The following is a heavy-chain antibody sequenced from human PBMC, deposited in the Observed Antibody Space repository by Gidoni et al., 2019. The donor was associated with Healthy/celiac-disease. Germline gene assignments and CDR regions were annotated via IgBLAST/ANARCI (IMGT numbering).Heavy chain of an antibody. CDR3: TTEYDSSGYYSTGHFDY. V-gene: IGHV3-15*07. D-gene: IGHD3-22*01. CDR2: IKSKTDGGTT. CDR1: GFTFRNAW. Sequence: EVQLVESGGGLVKPGGSLRLSCAASGFTFRNAWMNWVRQAPGKGLEWVGRIKSKTDGGTTDYAAPVEGRFTISRDDSKNTLYLQMNSLKTEDTAVYYCTTEYDSSGYYSTGHFDYWGQGTLVTVSS. J-gene: IGHJ4*02.